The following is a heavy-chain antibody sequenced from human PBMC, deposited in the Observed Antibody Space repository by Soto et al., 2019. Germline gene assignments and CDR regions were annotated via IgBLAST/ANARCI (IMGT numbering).Heavy chain of an antibody. CDR3: AASAVVAAHY. CDR1: AFTFSDYY. Sequence: GGSLRLSCAASAFTFSDYYMGWIRQAPGKGLEWLSYISGNGNTIYYADSVKGRFTVSRDNAKNLLYLQMNSLRAEDTAGYYCAASAVVAAHYWGQGALVTVSS. V-gene: IGHV3-11*01. CDR2: ISGNGNTI. D-gene: IGHD2-15*01. J-gene: IGHJ4*02.